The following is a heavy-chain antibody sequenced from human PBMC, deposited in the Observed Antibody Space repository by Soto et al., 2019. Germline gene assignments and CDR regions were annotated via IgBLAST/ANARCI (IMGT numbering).Heavy chain of an antibody. D-gene: IGHD3-10*01. CDR2: ISGSGGST. CDR1: GFTFSSYA. CDR3: AKVFPGYYGSGGYYNLDY. V-gene: IGHV3-23*01. Sequence: GGSLRLYCAASGFTFSSYAMSWVRQAPGKGLEWVSAISGSGGSTYYADSVKGRFTISKHNSKNTLYLQMNSLRAEDTAVYYCAKVFPGYYGSGGYYNLDYWGQGTLVTVSS. J-gene: IGHJ4*02.